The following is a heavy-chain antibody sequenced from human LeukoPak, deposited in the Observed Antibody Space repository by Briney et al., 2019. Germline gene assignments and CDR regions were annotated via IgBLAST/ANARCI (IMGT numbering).Heavy chain of an antibody. CDR2: ISGSGGST. CDR3: AKEDGSGSYYRGGAFDI. CDR1: GFTFSSYA. Sequence: PGGSLRLSCAASGFTFSSYAMSWVRQAPGKGLEWVSAISGSGGSTYYADSVKGRFTISRDNSKNTLYLQMNSLRAEDTAVYYCAKEDGSGSYYRGGAFDIWGQGTMVTVSS. J-gene: IGHJ3*02. D-gene: IGHD3-10*01. V-gene: IGHV3-23*01.